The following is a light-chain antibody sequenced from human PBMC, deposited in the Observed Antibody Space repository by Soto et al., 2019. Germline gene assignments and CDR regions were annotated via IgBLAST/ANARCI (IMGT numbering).Light chain of an antibody. CDR1: MRDVGAYNL. CDR3: SSYAGSNNYV. J-gene: IGLJ1*01. CDR2: EVS. V-gene: IGLV2-8*01. Sequence: QSALTQPASVSGSPGQSITISCAGTMRDVGAYNLVSWYQQHPGKAPKLMIYEVSKRPSGVPDRFSGSKSGNTASLTVSGLQAEDEADYYCSSYAGSNNYVFGTGTKLTVL.